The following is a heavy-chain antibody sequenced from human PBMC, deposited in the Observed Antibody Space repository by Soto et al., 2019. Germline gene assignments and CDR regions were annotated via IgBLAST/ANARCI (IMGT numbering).Heavy chain of an antibody. V-gene: IGHV3-23*01. CDR2: ISGSGVST. Sequence: PGGSLRLSCAASGFTFSSYSISWVRQAPGKGLEWVSAISGSGVSTYYAASVKGRFTISRDNSKKTLYLQMNSLRAEDTAVYYCAKDAPLYYDCSGDNWFDPWGQGTLVTVSS. D-gene: IGHD3-22*01. J-gene: IGHJ5*02. CDR1: GFTFSSYS. CDR3: AKDAPLYYDCSGDNWFDP.